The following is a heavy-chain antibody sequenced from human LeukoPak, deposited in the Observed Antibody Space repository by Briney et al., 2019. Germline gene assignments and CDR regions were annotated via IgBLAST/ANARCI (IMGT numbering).Heavy chain of an antibody. J-gene: IGHJ4*02. D-gene: IGHD3-22*01. CDR1: GYTFTSYG. Sequence: GASVKVSCKASGYTFTSYGIRWVRQAPGQGLEWMGWISAYNGNTNYAQKLQGRVTMTTDTSTSTAYMELRSLRSDDTAVYYCARDIRSYYYDSSGSGDYWGQGTLVTVSS. CDR3: ARDIRSYYYDSSGSGDY. CDR2: ISAYNGNT. V-gene: IGHV1-18*01.